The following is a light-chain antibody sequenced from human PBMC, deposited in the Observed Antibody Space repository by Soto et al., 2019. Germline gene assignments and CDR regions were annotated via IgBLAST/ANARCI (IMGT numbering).Light chain of an antibody. CDR3: QSYDMSLSGSV. Sequence: QSVLTQAPSVSGAPGQRVTISCTGGSSNIGAGYDVHWYQQLPGTAPKLLIYGNSNRPSGVPDRFSGSKSGTSASLAITGLQAEDEADYYCQSYDMSLSGSVFGTGTKVTVL. V-gene: IGLV1-40*01. CDR1: SSNIGAGYD. CDR2: GNS. J-gene: IGLJ1*01.